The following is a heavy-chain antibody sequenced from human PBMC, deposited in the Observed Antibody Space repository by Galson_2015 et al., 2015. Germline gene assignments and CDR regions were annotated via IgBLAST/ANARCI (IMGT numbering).Heavy chain of an antibody. CDR2: NIPIFGTA. D-gene: IGHD3-22*01. CDR3: ARSNRGRYYYDSGPLYGMDV. J-gene: IGHJ6*02. V-gene: IGHV1-69*13. Sequence: SVKVSCKASGGTFSSYAISWVRQAPGQGLEWMGGNIPIFGTANYAQKFQGRVTITADESTSTAYMELSSLRSEDTAVYYCARSNRGRYYYDSGPLYGMDVWGQGTTVTVSS. CDR1: GGTFSSYA.